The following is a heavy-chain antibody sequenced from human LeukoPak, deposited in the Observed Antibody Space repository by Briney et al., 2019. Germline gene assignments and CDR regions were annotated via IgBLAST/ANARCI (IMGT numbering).Heavy chain of an antibody. Sequence: GGSLRLSCAASGFTFSSYAMSWVRQAPGKGLEWVSAISGSGGSTYYADSVKGRFTISRDNSKNTLYLQMNSLRAEDTAVYYCAKGTLYSSSSGYFDYWGQGTLVTVSS. CDR3: AKGTLYSSSSGYFDY. CDR2: ISGSGGST. D-gene: IGHD6-6*01. J-gene: IGHJ4*02. CDR1: GFTFSSYA. V-gene: IGHV3-23*01.